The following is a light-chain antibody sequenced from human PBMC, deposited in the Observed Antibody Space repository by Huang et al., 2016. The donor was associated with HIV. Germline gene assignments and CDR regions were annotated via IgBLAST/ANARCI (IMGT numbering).Light chain of an antibody. V-gene: IGKV3-15*01. Sequence: VLISQSPATRAASRGERVTLSCGASQSVNTNLAWYQQKPGQPPRLRIYAASTRAMGVPARFAGSGSGTEFTLTINSLQSDDFAVYYCQQYNKWPPEYTFGQGTRLEIK. J-gene: IGKJ2*01. CDR1: QSVNTN. CDR2: AAS. CDR3: QQYNKWPPEYT.